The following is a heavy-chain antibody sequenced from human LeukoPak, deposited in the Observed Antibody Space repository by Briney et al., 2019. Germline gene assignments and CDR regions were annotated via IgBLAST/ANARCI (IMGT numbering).Heavy chain of an antibody. D-gene: IGHD6-19*01. CDR2: INPNSGGT. CDR1: GYTFTGYY. CDR3: ARGESVSSSGWYVY. J-gene: IGHJ4*02. Sequence: GASVKVSCKASGYTFTGYYMHWVRQAPGQGLEWMGWINPNSGGTNYAQKFQGWVTMTRDTSISTAYMELSRLRSDDTAVYYCARGESVSSSGWYVYWGQGTLVTVSS. V-gene: IGHV1-2*04.